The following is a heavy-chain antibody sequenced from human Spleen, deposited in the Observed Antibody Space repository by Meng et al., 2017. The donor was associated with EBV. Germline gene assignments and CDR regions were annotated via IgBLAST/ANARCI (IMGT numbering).Heavy chain of an antibody. D-gene: IGHD2-8*02. CDR2: SIPTSGVT. CDR3: ARLVPGTDY. J-gene: IGHJ4*02. Sequence: QVQLMQSVAEVKKPGASVQACCEASGTTFTCNLLHLVRQAPGQGLEWMGRSIPTSGVTLTAQKFQGRVTMSRDTSISTAYMELSRLRSDDTAVYYCARLVPGTDYWGQGTLVTVSS. CDR1: GTTFTCNL. V-gene: IGHV1-2*06.